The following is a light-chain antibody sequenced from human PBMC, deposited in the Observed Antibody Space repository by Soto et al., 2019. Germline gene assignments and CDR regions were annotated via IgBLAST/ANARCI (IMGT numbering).Light chain of an antibody. Sequence: QSVLTPPTSVSGSPGQSITISCTGTSSDVGGYNYVSWYQHHPGKAPKLMICDVSDRPSGVSNRFSGSKSGNTASLTISGLRAEDEADYYCSSYTSSSTPWVFGTGTRSPS. CDR1: SSDVGGYNY. CDR3: SSYTSSSTPWV. CDR2: DVS. V-gene: IGLV2-14*03. J-gene: IGLJ1*01.